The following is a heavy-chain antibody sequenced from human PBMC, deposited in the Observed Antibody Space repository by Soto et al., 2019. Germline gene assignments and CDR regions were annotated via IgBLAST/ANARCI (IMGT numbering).Heavy chain of an antibody. J-gene: IGHJ5*02. V-gene: IGHV1-69*02. CDR1: GGTFSSYT. Sequence: SVKVSCKASGGTFSSYTISWVRQAPGQGLEWMGRIIPILGIANYAQKFQGRVTITADKSTSTAYMELSSLRSEDTAVYYCASRSENPDNWFDPWGQGTLVTV. D-gene: IGHD1-26*01. CDR3: ASRSENPDNWFDP. CDR2: IIPILGIA.